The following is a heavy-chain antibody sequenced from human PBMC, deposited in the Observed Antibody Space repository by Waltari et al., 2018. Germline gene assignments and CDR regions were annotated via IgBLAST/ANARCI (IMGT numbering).Heavy chain of an antibody. Sequence: QVQLVQSGAEVKKPGSSVKVSCKASGGTFSSYAISWVRQAPGQGLEWMGGIIPIFGTANYAQKFQGRVTITADESTSTAYMELSSLRSEDTAVYYCARVSFDDYGEYARAFDIWGQGTMVTVSS. CDR1: GGTFSSYA. D-gene: IGHD4-17*01. CDR2: IIPIFGTA. V-gene: IGHV1-69*13. CDR3: ARVSFDDYGEYARAFDI. J-gene: IGHJ3*02.